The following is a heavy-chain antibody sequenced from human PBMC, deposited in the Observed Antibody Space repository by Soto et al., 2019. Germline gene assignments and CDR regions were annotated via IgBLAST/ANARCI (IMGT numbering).Heavy chain of an antibody. V-gene: IGHV3-15*07. J-gene: IGHJ6*02. Sequence: WIRQPPGKGLEWVGRVKSKTDGGTTDYAAPVKGRFTISRDDSKNTLYLQMNSLKTEDTAVYYCTPLLSSGFYSYFHGLDVWGQGTTVTVSS. D-gene: IGHD3-22*01. CDR2: VKSKTDGGTT. CDR3: TPLLSSGFYSYFHGLDV.